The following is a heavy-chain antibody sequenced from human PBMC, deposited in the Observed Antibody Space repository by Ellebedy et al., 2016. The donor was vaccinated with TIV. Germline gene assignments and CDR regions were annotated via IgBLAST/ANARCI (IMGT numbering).Heavy chain of an antibody. CDR2: VYHTGHT. V-gene: IGHV4-4*02. Sequence: MPGGSLRLSCGVSGDSINSGNVWRWVRQSPGRGLEWIGEVYHTGHTNYNPSLRSRVPISVDKSKSQFSLRLTSVTAADTDVYYWAKDLTRGGGYFPSWFDPWGQGTLVTVSS. J-gene: IGHJ5*02. CDR3: AKDLTRGGGYFPSWFDP. D-gene: IGHD2/OR15-2a*01. CDR1: GDSINSGNV.